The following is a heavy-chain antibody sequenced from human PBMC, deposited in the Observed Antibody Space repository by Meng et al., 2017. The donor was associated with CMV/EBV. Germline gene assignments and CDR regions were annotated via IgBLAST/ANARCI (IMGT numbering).Heavy chain of an antibody. CDR2: ISAYNGNT. V-gene: IGHV1-18*01. D-gene: IGHD6-13*01. Sequence: ASVKVSCKASGYTFTSYGISWVRQAPGQGLEWMGWISAYNGNTNYAQKLQGRVTMTTDTSTSTAYMELRSLRFDDTAVYYCARLFRIAALKGAFDIWGQGTMVTVSS. CDR1: GYTFTSYG. CDR3: ARLFRIAALKGAFDI. J-gene: IGHJ3*02.